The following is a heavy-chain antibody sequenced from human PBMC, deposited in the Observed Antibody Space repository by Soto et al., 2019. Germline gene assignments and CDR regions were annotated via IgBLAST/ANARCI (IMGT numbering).Heavy chain of an antibody. Sequence: QVQLVQSGAEVKKPGASVKVSCKASGYTFTSYYMHWVRQAPGQGLEWMGIINPSGGSTSYAQKFQXXVXMXXDTSTSTVYMELSSLRSEDTAVYYCARADSNSFDYWGQGTLVTVSS. D-gene: IGHD4-4*01. J-gene: IGHJ4*02. CDR3: ARADSNSFDY. CDR2: INPSGGST. V-gene: IGHV1-46*01. CDR1: GYTFTSYY.